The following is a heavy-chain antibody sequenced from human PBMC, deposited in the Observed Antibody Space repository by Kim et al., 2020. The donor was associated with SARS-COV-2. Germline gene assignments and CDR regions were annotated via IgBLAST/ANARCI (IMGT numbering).Heavy chain of an antibody. V-gene: IGHV4-59*01. J-gene: IGHJ3*02. CDR3: ARVGYYDSSGYPDAFDI. D-gene: IGHD3-22*01. Sequence: RKGRVTISVDTSKSQFSLKLRSVTAADTAVYYCARVGYYDSSGYPDAFDIWGQGTMVTVSS.